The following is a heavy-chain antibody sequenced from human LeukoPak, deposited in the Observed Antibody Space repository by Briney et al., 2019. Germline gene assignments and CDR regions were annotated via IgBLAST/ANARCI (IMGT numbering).Heavy chain of an antibody. J-gene: IGHJ5*02. D-gene: IGHD2-21*02. CDR1: GGSISSYY. V-gene: IGHV4-59*08. CDR3: ASVGYCGGDCYDNWFDP. Sequence: SETLSLTCTVSGGSISSYYWSWIRQPPGKGLEWIGYIYYSGSTNYNPSLKSRVTISVDTSKNQFSLKLSSVTAADTAVYYCASVGYCGGDCYDNWFDPWGQGTLVTVSS. CDR2: IYYSGST.